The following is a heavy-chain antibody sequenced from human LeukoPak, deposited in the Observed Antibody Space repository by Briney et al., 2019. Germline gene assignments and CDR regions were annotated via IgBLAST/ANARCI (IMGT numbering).Heavy chain of an antibody. Sequence: ASVKVSCKASGYTFTGYYMHWVRQAPGQGLEWMGWINPNSGGTNYAQKFQGRATMTTDTSISTTYMELRRLRSDDTAVYYWARDRGGDFWSGSSSWHSYYYMDVWGKGTTVTVSS. CDR2: INPNSGGT. CDR1: GYTFTGYY. CDR3: ARDRGGDFWSGSSSWHSYYYMDV. V-gene: IGHV1-2*02. D-gene: IGHD3-3*01. J-gene: IGHJ6*03.